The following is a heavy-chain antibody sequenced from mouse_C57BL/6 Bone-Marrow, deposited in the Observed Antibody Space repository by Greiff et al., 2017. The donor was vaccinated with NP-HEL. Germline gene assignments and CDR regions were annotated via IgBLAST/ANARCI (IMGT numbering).Heavy chain of an antibody. CDR1: GYTFTDYY. CDR3: ARRPYGSSYAMDY. D-gene: IGHD1-1*01. Sequence: EVQLQQSGPELVKPGASVKISCKASGYTFTDYYMNWVKQSHGKSLEWIGDINPNNGGTSYSQKFKGKATLTVDKSSSTAYMELRSLTSEDSAVYYCARRPYGSSYAMDYWGQGTSVTVSS. CDR2: INPNNGGT. J-gene: IGHJ4*01. V-gene: IGHV1-26*01.